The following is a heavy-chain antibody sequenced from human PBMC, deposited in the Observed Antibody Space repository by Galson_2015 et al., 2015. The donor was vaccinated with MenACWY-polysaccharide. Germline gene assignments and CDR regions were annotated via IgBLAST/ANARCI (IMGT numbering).Heavy chain of an antibody. CDR1: GYTFTNYD. CDR2: MNPNSGNT. J-gene: IGHJ4*02. Sequence: SVKVSCKASGYTFTNYDINWVRQATGLGLEWMGWMNPNSGNTGYAQKFQGRVTMTRDTSISTAYMQLRSLRYEDTAVYYCARVVRRKYSYSDYWGQGTLVSVSS. V-gene: IGHV1-8*01. CDR3: ARVVRRKYSYSDY. D-gene: IGHD5-18*01.